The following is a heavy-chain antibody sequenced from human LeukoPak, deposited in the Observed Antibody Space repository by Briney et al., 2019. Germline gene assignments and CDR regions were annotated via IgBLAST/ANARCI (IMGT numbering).Heavy chain of an antibody. Sequence: PSETLSLTCTVSGGSISSYYWSWVRHPPGKGLEWIGYISDSGSTNYNPSLRSRVTISVDTSKNQFSLRLSSVTAADTAVYYCASGRYGGNIYHYYYMDVWGKGTAVTVSS. CDR1: GGSISSYY. D-gene: IGHD4-23*01. CDR3: ASGRYGGNIYHYYYMDV. CDR2: ISDSGST. J-gene: IGHJ6*03. V-gene: IGHV4-59*01.